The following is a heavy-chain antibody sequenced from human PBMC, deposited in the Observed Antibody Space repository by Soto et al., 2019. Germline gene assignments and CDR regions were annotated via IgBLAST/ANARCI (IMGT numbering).Heavy chain of an antibody. CDR1: GGSISSGGYS. J-gene: IGHJ5*02. V-gene: IGHV4-30-2*01. Sequence: QLQLQESGSGLVKPSQTLSLTCAVSGGSISSGGYSWSWIRQPPGKGLEWIGYIYHSGSTYYNPSPTTRVTITADRSKNQFSLKLTSLTAADTAVYYCARVPSPWGQGTLVTVSS. CDR2: IYHSGST. CDR3: ARVPSP.